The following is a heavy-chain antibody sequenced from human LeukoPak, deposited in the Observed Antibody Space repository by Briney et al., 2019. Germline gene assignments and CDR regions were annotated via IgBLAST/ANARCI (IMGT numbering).Heavy chain of an antibody. CDR1: RGSISSPTYY. Sequence: SETLSLICSVSRGSISSPTYYWGWIRQSPGKGLEWIGNIYYSGTTYYNPSLPSLKSRVTILIDTSKNQFSLRLRSVTAADTAVYYCASLRKRGGAFDLWGQGKVVTVSS. J-gene: IGHJ3*01. V-gene: IGHV4-39*07. CDR2: IYYSGTT. CDR3: ASLRKRGGAFDL.